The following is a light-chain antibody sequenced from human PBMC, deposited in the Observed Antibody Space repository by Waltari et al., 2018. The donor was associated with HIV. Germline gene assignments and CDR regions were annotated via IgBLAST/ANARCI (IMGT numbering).Light chain of an antibody. J-gene: IGKJ1*01. CDR2: AAS. V-gene: IGKV1-39*01. CDR1: QSISNY. Sequence: DIQMTQSPSSLSASVGDRVTITCRASQSISNYLIWYQQKPGKAPKVQIYAASSLQSGVPSRFSGSGSGTDFTLTISSLQPEDSATYYCQQSYSTPWTFGQGTKVEIK. CDR3: QQSYSTPWT.